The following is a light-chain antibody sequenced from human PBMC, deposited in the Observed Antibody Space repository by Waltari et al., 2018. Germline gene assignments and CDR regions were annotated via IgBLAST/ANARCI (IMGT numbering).Light chain of an antibody. V-gene: IGLV2-8*01. Sequence: QSALTQPPSASGSPGQSVTISCTGTNSDVADYDYVSCYQYHPGKAPKLLIYDATKRPSGVPDRFSGSKSGNTASLTVSGLQAGDEADYYCSSYARSSHVVFGGGTKLTVL. J-gene: IGLJ3*02. CDR1: NSDVADYDY. CDR2: DAT. CDR3: SSYARSSHVV.